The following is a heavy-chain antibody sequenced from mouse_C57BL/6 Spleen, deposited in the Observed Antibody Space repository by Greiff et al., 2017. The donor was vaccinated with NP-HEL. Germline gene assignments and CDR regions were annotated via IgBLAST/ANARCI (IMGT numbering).Heavy chain of an antibody. CDR2: IDPANGNT. CDR3: APYYYGSSYSYAMDY. D-gene: IGHD1-1*01. V-gene: IGHV14-3*01. J-gene: IGHJ4*01. CDR1: GFNIKNTY. Sequence: VQLQQSVAELVRPGASVKLSCTASGFNIKNTYMHWVKQRPEQGLEWIGRIDPANGNTKYAPKFQGKATITADTSSNTAYLQLSSLTSEDTAIYYCAPYYYGSSYSYAMDYWGQGTSVTVSS.